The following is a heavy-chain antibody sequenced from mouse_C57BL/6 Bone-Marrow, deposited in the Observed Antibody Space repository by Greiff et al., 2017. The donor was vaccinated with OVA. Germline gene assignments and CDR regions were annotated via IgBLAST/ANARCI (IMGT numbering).Heavy chain of an antibody. J-gene: IGHJ4*01. V-gene: IGHV1-81*01. D-gene: IGHD1-1*02. CDR1: GYTFTSYG. CDR3: ARSDYPYAMDY. Sequence: QVQLKQSGAELARPGASVKLSCKASGYTFTSYGISWVKQRTGQGLEWIGEIYPRSGNTYYNEKFKGKATLTADKSSSTAYMELRSLTSEDSAVYFCARSDYPYAMDYWGQGTSVTVSS. CDR2: IYPRSGNT.